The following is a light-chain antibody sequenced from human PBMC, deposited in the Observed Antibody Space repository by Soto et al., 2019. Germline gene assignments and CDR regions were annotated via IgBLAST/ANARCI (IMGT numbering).Light chain of an antibody. CDR2: AVN. Sequence: QPLLTHPASVFGSPELSLTIFGPGTSGVVGAYNLFSWYQQHPGKAPKLIICAVNTRRSGISNRFSGSKSGDTASLTISGLQAEDEADYFCCSYAGTVAYVFGTGTKVTVL. J-gene: IGLJ1*01. CDR3: CSYAGTVAYV. CDR1: SGVVGAYNL. V-gene: IGLV2-23*02.